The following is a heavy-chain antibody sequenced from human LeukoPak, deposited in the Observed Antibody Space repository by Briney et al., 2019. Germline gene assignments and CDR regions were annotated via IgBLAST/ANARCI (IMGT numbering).Heavy chain of an antibody. J-gene: IGHJ6*03. Sequence: SETLSLTCTVSGASIGHFYWTWIRQSPGKGLEWIGFIYYSGSTNYNPSLQSRVTISVDTSTNQFSLKLSSVTAADTAMYYCAREVADYGGFYYYHYMDVWGKGTTVTISS. CDR3: AREVADYGGFYYYHYMDV. CDR2: IYYSGST. CDR1: GASIGHFY. V-gene: IGHV4-59*12. D-gene: IGHD4-23*01.